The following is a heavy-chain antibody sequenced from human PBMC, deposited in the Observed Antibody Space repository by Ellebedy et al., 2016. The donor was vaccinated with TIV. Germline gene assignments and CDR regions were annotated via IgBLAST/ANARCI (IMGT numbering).Heavy chain of an antibody. D-gene: IGHD5-18*01. CDR2: IYYSGST. V-gene: IGHV4-59*08. CDR3: ARLPGPAMVNYFYHGMDV. CDR1: GGSISSFY. J-gene: IGHJ6*02. Sequence: MPSETLSLTCTVSGGSISSFYCSRIRQPPGKGLEWIGYIYYSGSTKYNPSLKSRVTMSVDTSKKQFSLKLNSVTAADTAVYYCARLPGPAMVNYFYHGMDVWGQGTMVTVSS.